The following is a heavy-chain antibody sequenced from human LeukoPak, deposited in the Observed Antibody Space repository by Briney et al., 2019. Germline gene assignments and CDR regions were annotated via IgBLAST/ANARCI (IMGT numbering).Heavy chain of an antibody. Sequence: GGSLRLSCAASGFTFSSYSMNWVRQAPGKGLEWVSSISSSSSYIYYADSVKGRFTISRDNAKNSLYLQMNSLRAEDTAVYYCAALVGATGSLDYWGQGTLVTVSS. CDR3: AALVGATGSLDY. CDR1: GFTFSSYS. CDR2: ISSSSSYI. D-gene: IGHD1-26*01. J-gene: IGHJ4*02. V-gene: IGHV3-21*01.